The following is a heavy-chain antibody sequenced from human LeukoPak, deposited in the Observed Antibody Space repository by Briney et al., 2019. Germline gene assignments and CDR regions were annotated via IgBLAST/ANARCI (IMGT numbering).Heavy chain of an antibody. Sequence: PSETLSLTCAVYGGSFSGYYWSWIRQPPGKGLEWIGEINHSGSTNYNPSLKSRVTISVDTSKTQFSLKLSSVTAADTAVYYCARARGGISRGYSYGFFDYWGQGTLVTVSS. J-gene: IGHJ4*02. CDR1: GGSFSGYY. D-gene: IGHD5-18*01. CDR3: ARARGGISRGYSYGFFDY. V-gene: IGHV4-34*01. CDR2: INHSGST.